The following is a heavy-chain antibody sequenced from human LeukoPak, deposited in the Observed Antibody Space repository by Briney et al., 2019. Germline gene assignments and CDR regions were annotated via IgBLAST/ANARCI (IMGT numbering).Heavy chain of an antibody. CDR3: ARHTVWAGYYYYYGMDV. V-gene: IGHV4-59*08. CDR2: IYYSGST. D-gene: IGHD4-11*01. Sequence: PSETLSLTCTVSGGSISSYYWSWIRQPPGKGLEWIGYIYYSGSTNYNPSLKSRVTISVGTSKNQFSLKLSSVTAADTAVYYCARHTVWAGYYYYYGMDVWGQGTTVTVSS. CDR1: GGSISSYY. J-gene: IGHJ6*02.